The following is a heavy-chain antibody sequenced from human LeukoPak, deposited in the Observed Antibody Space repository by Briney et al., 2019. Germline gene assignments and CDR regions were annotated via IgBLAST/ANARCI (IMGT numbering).Heavy chain of an antibody. CDR3: AREVEIVVVPAAIQTVAFDI. CDR2: INPDGSEK. V-gene: IGHV3-7*01. Sequence: GGSLRLSCAASGFRFGSDWMSWVRQAPGKGLEWVANINPDGSEKYYVDSVKGRFTISRDNAKNSLYLQMNSLRAEDTAVYYCAREVEIVVVPAAIQTVAFDIWGQGTMVTVSS. CDR1: GFRFGSDW. J-gene: IGHJ3*02. D-gene: IGHD2-2*01.